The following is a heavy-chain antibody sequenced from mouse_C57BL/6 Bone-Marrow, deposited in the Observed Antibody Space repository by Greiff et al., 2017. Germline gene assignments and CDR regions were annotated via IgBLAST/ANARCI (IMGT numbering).Heavy chain of an antibody. J-gene: IGHJ3*01. Sequence: QVHVKQSGAELVKPGASVKMSCKASGYTFTSYWITWVKQRPGQGLEWIGDIYPGSGSTNYNEKFKSKATLTVDTSSSTVYMQLSSLTSEDSAVYYCARGRNYVAYWGQGTLVTVSA. CDR3: ARGRNYVAY. CDR2: IYPGSGST. V-gene: IGHV1-55*01. D-gene: IGHD2-1*01. CDR1: GYTFTSYW.